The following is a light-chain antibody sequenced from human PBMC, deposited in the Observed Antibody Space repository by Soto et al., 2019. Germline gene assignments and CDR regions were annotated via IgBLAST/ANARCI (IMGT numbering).Light chain of an antibody. V-gene: IGLV2-8*01. J-gene: IGLJ1*01. CDR3: VSFAGGTYV. CDR2: DVN. Sequence: QSVLTQPASVSGSPGQSITISCTGTSSDVGGYNYVSWYQQHPDKAPKLMVYDVNRRPPGVPDRFFGSKSGNTASLTVSGLQAEDEADYYCVSFAGGTYVFGTGTKVTVL. CDR1: SSDVGGYNY.